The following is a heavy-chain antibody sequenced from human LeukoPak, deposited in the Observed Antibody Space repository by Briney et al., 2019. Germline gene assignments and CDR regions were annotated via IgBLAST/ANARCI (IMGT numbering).Heavy chain of an antibody. CDR2: ISSSSSYI. Sequence: GGSPRLSCAASGFTFSSYSMNWVRQAPGKGLEWVSSISSSSSYIYYADSVKGRFTISRDNSKNTLHLQMNSLRAEDTAIYYCAKEAYSSSSPGYFDYWGQGTLVTVSS. D-gene: IGHD6-6*01. V-gene: IGHV3-21*04. CDR3: AKEAYSSSSPGYFDY. CDR1: GFTFSSYS. J-gene: IGHJ4*02.